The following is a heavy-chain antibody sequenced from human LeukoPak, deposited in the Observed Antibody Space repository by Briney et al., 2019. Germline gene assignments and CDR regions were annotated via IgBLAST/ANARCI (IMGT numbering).Heavy chain of an antibody. V-gene: IGHV3-33*01. CDR2: IWYDGSNK. CDR3: ARDVVGATTGEFYFDY. CDR1: GFTFSSYG. J-gene: IGHJ4*02. Sequence: PGGSLRLSCAASGFTFSSYGMHWVRQAPGKGLEWVAVIWYDGSNKYYADSVKGRFTISRDNSKNTLYLQMNSLRAEHTAVYYCARDVVGATTGEFYFDYWGQGTLVTVSS. D-gene: IGHD1-26*01.